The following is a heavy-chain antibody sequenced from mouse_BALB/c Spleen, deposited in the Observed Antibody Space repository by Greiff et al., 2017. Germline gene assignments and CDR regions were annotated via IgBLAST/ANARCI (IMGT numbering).Heavy chain of an antibody. J-gene: IGHJ2*01. CDR3: TRGYYRYPFDY. V-gene: IGHV1-15*01. CDR1: GYTFTDYE. D-gene: IGHD2-14*01. Sequence: VQLQQSGAELVRPGASVTLSCKASGYTFTDYEMHWVKQTPVHGLEWIGAIDPETGGTAYNQKFKGKATLTADKSSSTAYMELRSLTSEDSAVYYCTRGYYRYPFDYWGQGTTLTVSS. CDR2: IDPETGGT.